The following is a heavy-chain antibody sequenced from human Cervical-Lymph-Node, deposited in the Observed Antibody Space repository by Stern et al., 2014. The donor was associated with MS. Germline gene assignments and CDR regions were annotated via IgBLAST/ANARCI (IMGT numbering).Heavy chain of an antibody. Sequence: VQLVESGGGLVQPGGSLRLSCVASGYMFGCCAMCWVRQAPGRGPEWVAGISHDGYSSHYTDSVKGRFIISRDSSQNTVYLQMNNLRVDDTAVYYCAKDIWDYAGMDVWGQGTTVTVAS. CDR2: ISHDGYSS. CDR3: AKDIWDYAGMDV. CDR1: GYMFGCCA. J-gene: IGHJ6*02. D-gene: IGHD3-16*01. V-gene: IGHV3-23*04.